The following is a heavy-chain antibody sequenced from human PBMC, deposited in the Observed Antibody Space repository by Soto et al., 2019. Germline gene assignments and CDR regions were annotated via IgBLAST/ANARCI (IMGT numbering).Heavy chain of an antibody. CDR2: IRFTGTT. CDR3: ASESSGDHNHNWFDP. Sequence: QVQLQESGPGLVKPSETLSLTCTVSGGSLSPYYWSWVRQPPGKGLEWIGFIRFTGTTTYNPSLRXRXTXXVDTSTNKLSLALNSVTAADTAVYYCASESSGDHNHNWFDPWGQGTLVTVSA. CDR1: GGSLSPYY. D-gene: IGHD1-20*01. V-gene: IGHV4-59*01. J-gene: IGHJ5*02.